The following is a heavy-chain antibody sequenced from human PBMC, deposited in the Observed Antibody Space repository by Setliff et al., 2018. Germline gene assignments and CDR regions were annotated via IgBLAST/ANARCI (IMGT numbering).Heavy chain of an antibody. J-gene: IGHJ4*02. V-gene: IGHV4-38-2*01. CDR2: IYHDGRA. Sequence: LSLTCAVSGLSISGEYYWGWIRQPPGGGPEWIGIIYHDGRAYYSTSLKSRVNISLDMSKTQFSLHLNSVTAADTAVYYCMRQVGGGLWYFDYWGQGILVTVSS. CDR3: MRQVGGGLWYFDY. CDR1: GLSISGEYY. D-gene: IGHD2-15*01.